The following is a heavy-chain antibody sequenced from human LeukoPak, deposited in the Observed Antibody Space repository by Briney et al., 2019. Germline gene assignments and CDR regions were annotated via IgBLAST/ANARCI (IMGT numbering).Heavy chain of an antibody. D-gene: IGHD2-15*01. CDR3: ATSYCSDGTCYSLVRGYDAFDI. CDR1: GGSISSSTYY. J-gene: IGHJ3*02. CDR2: IYNSGST. V-gene: IGHV4-39*01. Sequence: SETLSLTCNVSGGSISSSTYYWGWIRQPPGKGLEWIGSIYNSGSTYYNPSLKSRVTIAVDTSKNQFSLKLTSVTAADTAVYYCATSYCSDGTCYSLVRGYDAFDIWGQGTMVTVSS.